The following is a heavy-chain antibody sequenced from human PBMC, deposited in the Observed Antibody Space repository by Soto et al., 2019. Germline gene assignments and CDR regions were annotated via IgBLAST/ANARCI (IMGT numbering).Heavy chain of an antibody. CDR3: ARDISQVVAATRTNWFDP. CDR1: GYTFTSYY. CDR2: INPSGGST. D-gene: IGHD2-15*01. J-gene: IGHJ5*02. Sequence: ASVKVSCTASGYTFTSYYMHWVRQAPGQGLEWMGIINPSGGSTSYAQKFQGRVTMTRDTSTSTAYMELSSLRSEDTAVYYCARDISQVVAATRTNWFDPWGQGTLVTVSS. V-gene: IGHV1-46*01.